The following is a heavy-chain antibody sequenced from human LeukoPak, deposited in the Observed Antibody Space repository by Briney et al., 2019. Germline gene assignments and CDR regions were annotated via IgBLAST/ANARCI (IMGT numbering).Heavy chain of an antibody. Sequence: PGGSPRLSCAASGFTFSSNWMHWVRQAPGKGLVWASRINEDGSTTNYADSVKGRSTIFRDKAKNTLYLQMNSLRAEDTAVYYCASLVRPAAPVWGQGTLVTVSS. CDR2: INEDGSTT. J-gene: IGHJ4*02. V-gene: IGHV3-74*01. D-gene: IGHD2-2*01. CDR1: GFTFSSNW. CDR3: ASLVRPAAPV.